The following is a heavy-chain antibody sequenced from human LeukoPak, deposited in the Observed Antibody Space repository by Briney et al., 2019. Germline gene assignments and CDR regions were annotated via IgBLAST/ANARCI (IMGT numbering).Heavy chain of an antibody. J-gene: IGHJ4*02. Sequence: GESLKISCKGSGYSFTSYWIAWVRQMPGKGLEWMGIIYPGDSDTRYSPSFQGQVTISADKSINTAYIQWSSLKASDAAMYYCARRPLFSSSSGLDYWGQGTLVTVSS. CDR3: ARRPLFSSSSGLDY. CDR1: GYSFTSYW. CDR2: IYPGDSDT. D-gene: IGHD6-6*01. V-gene: IGHV5-51*01.